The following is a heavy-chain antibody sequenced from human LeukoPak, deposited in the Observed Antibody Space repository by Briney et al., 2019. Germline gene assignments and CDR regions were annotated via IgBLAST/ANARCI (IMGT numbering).Heavy chain of an antibody. CDR2: IHYSGGI. Sequence: SETLSLTCAVYGESFSGYYWTWIRQPPGKGLEWIGQIHYSGGINYSPSLKSPVTISVDTSKNQFSLKLRSVTAADTAVYYCARGEGYCSSTSCTPISDWGQGTLVTVSS. D-gene: IGHD2-2*01. V-gene: IGHV4-34*01. CDR3: ARGEGYCSSTSCTPISD. J-gene: IGHJ4*02. CDR1: GESFSGYY.